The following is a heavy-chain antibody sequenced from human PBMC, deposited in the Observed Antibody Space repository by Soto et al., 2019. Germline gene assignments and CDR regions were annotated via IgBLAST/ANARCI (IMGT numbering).Heavy chain of an antibody. J-gene: IGHJ5*02. Sequence: QVQLQESGPGLVKPSETLSLTCTISGGSISTYYWSWIRQPPGKGPEWIGYIHYSGSANYNPSLKSRVTMSVDTSKNQYSLKLSSVTAADTAVYFCARGKIVGPWGQGALVTVSS. V-gene: IGHV4-59*01. CDR2: IHYSGSA. CDR1: GGSISTYY. CDR3: ARGKIVGP. D-gene: IGHD3-16*02.